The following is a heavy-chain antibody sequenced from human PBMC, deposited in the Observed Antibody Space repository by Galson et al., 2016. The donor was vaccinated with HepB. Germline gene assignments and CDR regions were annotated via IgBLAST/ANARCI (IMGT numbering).Heavy chain of an antibody. J-gene: IGHJ6*02. CDR3: AREKTGATPDFYDGLDM. Sequence: SVKVSCKASGYTFTGFGLSWVRQAPGQGLEWMGWINSHNSNTNYAQKFQGRFTMTTDTSTSTAYMELRSLKSDDTAVYYCAREKTGATPDFYDGLDMWGQGTTVTVYS. D-gene: IGHD1-26*01. CDR1: GYTFTGFG. CDR2: INSHNSNT. V-gene: IGHV1-18*01.